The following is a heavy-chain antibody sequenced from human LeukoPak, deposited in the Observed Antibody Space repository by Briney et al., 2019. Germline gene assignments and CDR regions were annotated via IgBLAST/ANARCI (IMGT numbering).Heavy chain of an antibody. CDR3: ARHGEQQLVLFDY. Sequence: SETVSLTCTVSGYSISSGYYWGWIRQPPGEGLEWIGSIYHSGSTYYNPSLKSRVTISVDTSKNQCSLKLSSVTAADTAVYYCARHGEQQLVLFDYWGQGTLVTVSS. V-gene: IGHV4-38-2*02. CDR2: IYHSGST. J-gene: IGHJ4*02. CDR1: GYSISSGYY. D-gene: IGHD6-13*01.